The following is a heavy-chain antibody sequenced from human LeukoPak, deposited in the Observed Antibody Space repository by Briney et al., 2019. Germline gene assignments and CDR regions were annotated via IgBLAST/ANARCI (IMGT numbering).Heavy chain of an antibody. J-gene: IGHJ3*02. V-gene: IGHV3-21*01. CDR3: ARMYPTYYDILTGDPTGAFDI. CDR2: ISSSSSYI. D-gene: IGHD3-9*01. Sequence: GGSLRLSCAASGFTFSSYSMNWVRQAPGKGLEWVSSISSSSSYIYYADSVKGRFTISRDNAKNSLYLQMNSLRAEDTAVYYCARMYPTYYDILTGDPTGAFDIWGQGTMVTVSS. CDR1: GFTFSSYS.